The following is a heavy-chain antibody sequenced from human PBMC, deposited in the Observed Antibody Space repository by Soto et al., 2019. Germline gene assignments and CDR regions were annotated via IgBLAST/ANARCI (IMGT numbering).Heavy chain of an antibody. CDR3: ARGGNYDFWSGYPEPYYGMDV. CDR2: ISAYNGNT. J-gene: IGHJ6*02. Sequence: ASVKVSCKASGYTFTSYGISWVRQAPGQGLEWMGWISAYNGNTNYAQKLQGRVTMTTDTSTSTAYMELRSLRSDDTAVYYCARGGNYDFWSGYPEPYYGMDVWGQGTTVTVSS. V-gene: IGHV1-18*01. D-gene: IGHD3-3*01. CDR1: GYTFTSYG.